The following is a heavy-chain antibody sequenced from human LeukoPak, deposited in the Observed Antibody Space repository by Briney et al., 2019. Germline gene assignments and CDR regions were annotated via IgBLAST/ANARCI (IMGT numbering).Heavy chain of an antibody. Sequence: GGSQRLSCAASGITIRSSGMSWVRQAPGRGLEWVSSISSRGSYRFYADSVKGRFTISRDNASKSLSLQMTSLRGEDTAVYYCVRGSRKLGGMDVWGQGTTVTVSS. V-gene: IGHV3-21*01. CDR3: VRGSRKLGGMDV. CDR1: GITIRSSG. D-gene: IGHD1-7*01. CDR2: ISSRGSYR. J-gene: IGHJ6*02.